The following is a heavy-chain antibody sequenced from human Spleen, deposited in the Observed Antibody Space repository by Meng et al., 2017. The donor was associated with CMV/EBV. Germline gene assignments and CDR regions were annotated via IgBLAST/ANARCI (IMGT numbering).Heavy chain of an antibody. D-gene: IGHD2-2*01. CDR3: ARAAIRGCSSTSCYLIIDY. CDR2: INPNSGGT. V-gene: IGHV1-2*02. CDR1: GYTFTDYY. J-gene: IGHJ4*02. Sequence: ASVKVSCKASGYTFTDYYIHWVRQAPGQGLEWMGWINPNSGGTNYAQKFQGRVTMTRDTSISTAYMELSRLRSDDTAVYYCARAAIRGCSSTSCYLIIDYWGQGTLVTVSS.